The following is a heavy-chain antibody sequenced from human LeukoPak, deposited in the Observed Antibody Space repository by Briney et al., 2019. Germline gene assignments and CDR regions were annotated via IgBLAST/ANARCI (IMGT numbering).Heavy chain of an antibody. CDR2: IMKDGGDK. Sequence: GSLRHSCAASGFTFNGYWLTWVRPALGKGLEWVANIMKDGGDKDDMDSVTGRFTISRDNAKNSLYLQMNSLRAEDTAVYYCVRDRDYYVFDYWGQGSLVTVSS. CDR3: VRDRDYYVFDY. CDR1: GFTFNGYW. D-gene: IGHD3-10*02. J-gene: IGHJ4*02. V-gene: IGHV3-7*01.